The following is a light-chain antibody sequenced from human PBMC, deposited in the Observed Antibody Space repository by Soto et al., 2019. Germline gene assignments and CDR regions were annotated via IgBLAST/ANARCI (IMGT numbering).Light chain of an antibody. Sequence: DIQMTQSPSTLSASIGDRVTIACRASQTFTGWVAWYQQKPGKAPKLLIYDASRLESGVPSRFSGSGSGTAFTLTINSLQPDDSATYYCQHYNSYSGAFGQGTKVDIK. CDR2: DAS. V-gene: IGKV1-5*01. CDR1: QTFTGW. J-gene: IGKJ1*01. CDR3: QHYNSYSGA.